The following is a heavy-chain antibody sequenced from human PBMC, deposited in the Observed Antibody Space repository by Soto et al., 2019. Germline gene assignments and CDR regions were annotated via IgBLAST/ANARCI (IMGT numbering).Heavy chain of an antibody. CDR1: GYTFTSYY. V-gene: IGHV1-46*03. CDR3: AMETGATSAFDI. CDR2: INPSGGST. J-gene: IGHJ3*02. D-gene: IGHD1-7*01. Sequence: QVQLVQSGAEVKKPGASVKVSCKASGYTFTSYYMHWVRQAPGQGLEWLGIINPSGGSTSYAQKFQGRVTMTRETSTSTVYMELSSLRSEDTAVYYCAMETGATSAFDIWGQGTMVTVSA.